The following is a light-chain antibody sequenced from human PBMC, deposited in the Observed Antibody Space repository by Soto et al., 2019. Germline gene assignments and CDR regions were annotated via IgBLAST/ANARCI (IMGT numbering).Light chain of an antibody. Sequence: AIQLTQSPSSLSASVGDRVTITCRASQGISSALAWYQQKPGKAPKLLIYDASSLESGVPSRFSGSGSGTDFTLTISSLQPEDFATYYCQQFIDGWTFXQGTKVDIK. CDR2: DAS. CDR1: QGISSA. CDR3: QQFIDGWT. V-gene: IGKV1D-13*01. J-gene: IGKJ1*01.